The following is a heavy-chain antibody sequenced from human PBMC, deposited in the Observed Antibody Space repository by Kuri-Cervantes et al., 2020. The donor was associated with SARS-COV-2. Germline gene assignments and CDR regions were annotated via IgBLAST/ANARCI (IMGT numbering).Heavy chain of an antibody. CDR3: ARGGWGSSTSHSYYYYYMDV. J-gene: IGHJ6*03. V-gene: IGHV1-69*13. Sequence: SVKVSCKASGGTFSSYAISWVRQAPGQGLEWMGGIIPIFGTANYAQKFRGRVTITADESTSTAYMELSSLRSEDTAVYYCARGGWGSSTSHSYYYYYMDVWGKGTTVTVSS. CDR2: IIPIFGTA. D-gene: IGHD2-2*01. CDR1: GGTFSSYA.